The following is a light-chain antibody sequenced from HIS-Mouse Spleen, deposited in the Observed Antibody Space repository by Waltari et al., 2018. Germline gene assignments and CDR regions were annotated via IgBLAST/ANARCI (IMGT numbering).Light chain of an antibody. Sequence: QSALTQPPSASGSPGQSVTISCTGTSRDVGGYNYVSWYHQHPGKAPKLMIYEVSKRPSGVPDRFSGSKSGNTASLTVSGLQAEDEADYYCSSYAGSNRVFGGGTKLTVL. CDR1: SRDVGGYNY. J-gene: IGLJ3*02. CDR3: SSYAGSNRV. CDR2: EVS. V-gene: IGLV2-8*01.